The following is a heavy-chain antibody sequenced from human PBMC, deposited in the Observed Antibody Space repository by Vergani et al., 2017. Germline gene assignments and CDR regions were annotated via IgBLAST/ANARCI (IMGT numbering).Heavy chain of an antibody. Sequence: HVQLVQTGAEVKKPGASVKVSCKVSVYTLTELSMHSVRQAPGNGLEWLGGFDPEAGGTINAQKFQGRVTMTEDTSTDTAYMELGSLRSEDTAVYYCATESSSGWHSFDYWGQGTLVTVSS. D-gene: IGHD6-19*01. CDR3: ATESSSGWHSFDY. V-gene: IGHV1-24*01. CDR2: FDPEAGGT. J-gene: IGHJ4*02. CDR1: VYTLTELS.